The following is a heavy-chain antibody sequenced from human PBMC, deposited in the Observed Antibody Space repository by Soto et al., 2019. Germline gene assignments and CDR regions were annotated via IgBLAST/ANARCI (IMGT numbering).Heavy chain of an antibody. J-gene: IGHJ4*02. CDR2: INPNNGGT. D-gene: IGHD2-15*01. V-gene: IGHV1-2*04. CDR1: GYSFTGNS. Sequence: QVHLVQSGAEVKKPGASVRVSCKASGYSFTGNSMHWVRQAPGQGLEWMGWINPNNGGTNYAQRFRGWVTITRDTSVSTAYMDLNRLKSDDTAVYYCVSQRSGGGYWGQGTLVTVSS. CDR3: VSQRSGGGY.